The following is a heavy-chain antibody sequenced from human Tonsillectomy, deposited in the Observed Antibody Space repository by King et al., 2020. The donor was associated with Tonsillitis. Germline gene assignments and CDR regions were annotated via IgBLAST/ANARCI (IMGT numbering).Heavy chain of an antibody. J-gene: IGHJ6*02. CDR3: AREGFSSSSYYYYGMDV. Sequence: QLVQSGGGVVQPGRSLRLSCAASGFTFSSYAMHWVRQAPGKGLEWVAVIPYDGSNKYYADSVKGRFTISRDNSKNTLYLQMNSLRAEDTAVYYCAREGFSSSSYYYYGMDVWGQGTTVTVSS. V-gene: IGHV3-30-3*01. CDR2: IPYDGSNK. CDR1: GFTFSSYA. D-gene: IGHD6-6*01.